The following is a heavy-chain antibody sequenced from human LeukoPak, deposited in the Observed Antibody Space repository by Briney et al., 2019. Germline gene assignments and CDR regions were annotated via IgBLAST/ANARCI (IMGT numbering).Heavy chain of an antibody. CDR2: VSTSGGST. Sequence: GGSLRLSCAGTGFTFSIYAMSWVRQAPGKGLEWVSTVSTSGGSTDYADSVKGRFAISRDNSKHTLFLQMNSLRAEDTAVYYCAADPTGVPDVWGQGTTVTVSS. CDR3: AADPTGVPDV. J-gene: IGHJ6*02. D-gene: IGHD1-14*01. V-gene: IGHV3-23*01. CDR1: GFTFSIYA.